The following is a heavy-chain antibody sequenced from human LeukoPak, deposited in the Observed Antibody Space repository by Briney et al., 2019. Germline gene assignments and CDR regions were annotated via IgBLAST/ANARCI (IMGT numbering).Heavy chain of an antibody. D-gene: IGHD3-22*01. CDR1: GGSISSYY. V-gene: IGHV4-4*07. J-gene: IGHJ4*02. Sequence: SETLSLTCTVSGGSISSYYWSWIRQPAGKGLEWIGRICTSGSTNYNPSLKSRVTMSVDTSKNQFSLKLSSVTAADTAVYYCARGPRDYYDSSGDPYDTNYYFDYWGEGTLVTVSS. CDR3: ARGPRDYYDSSGDPYDTNYYFDY. CDR2: ICTSGST.